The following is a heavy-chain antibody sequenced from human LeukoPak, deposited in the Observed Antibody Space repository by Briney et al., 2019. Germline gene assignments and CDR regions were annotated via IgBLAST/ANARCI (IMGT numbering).Heavy chain of an antibody. V-gene: IGHV3-23*01. CDR3: AKDQYSSGWSEGYFDY. D-gene: IGHD6-19*01. Sequence: GGSLRLSCAASGFTFSSYAMSWVRQAPGKGLEWVSAISGSGGSTYYADSVKGRFTISRDNSKNTLYLQMNGLRAEDTAVYYCAKDQYSSGWSEGYFDYWGQGTLVTVSS. J-gene: IGHJ4*02. CDR2: ISGSGGST. CDR1: GFTFSSYA.